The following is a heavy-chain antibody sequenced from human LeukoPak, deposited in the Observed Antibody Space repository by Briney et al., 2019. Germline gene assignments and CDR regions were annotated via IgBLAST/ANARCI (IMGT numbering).Heavy chain of an antibody. CDR3: AKDLLSGRYCSSTSCLYYGMDV. D-gene: IGHD2-2*01. J-gene: IGHJ6*02. CDR2: ISGSGGST. CDR1: GFTFSSYA. V-gene: IGHV3-23*01. Sequence: GGSLRLSCAASGFTFSSYAMSWVRQAPGEGLEWVSAISGSGGSTYYADSVKGRFTISRDNSKNTLYLQMNSLRAEDTAVYYCAKDLLSGRYCSSTSCLYYGMDVWGQGTTVTVSS.